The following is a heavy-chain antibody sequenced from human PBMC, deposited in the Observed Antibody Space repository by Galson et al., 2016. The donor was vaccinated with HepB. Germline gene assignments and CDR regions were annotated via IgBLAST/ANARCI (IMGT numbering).Heavy chain of an antibody. CDR3: ARRDSYGLYPFEH. CDR2: IYGGDSDT. D-gene: IGHD5-18*01. V-gene: IGHV5-51*01. J-gene: IGHJ4*02. Sequence: QSGAEVKKPGESLQISCKASGYTFTTYWIGWVRQVPGKGLEWMGIIYGGDSDTSYSPSFQGQVTISADRSITTAYLHWNNLKASDTAMYYCARRDSYGLYPFEHWGQGTLVTVSS. CDR1: GYTFTTYW.